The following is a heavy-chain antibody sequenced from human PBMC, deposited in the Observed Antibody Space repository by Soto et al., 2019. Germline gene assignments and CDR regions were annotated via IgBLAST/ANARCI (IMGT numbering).Heavy chain of an antibody. Sequence: SETLSLTCTVSGGSISSSSYYWGWIRQPPGKGLEWIGSIYYSGSTYYNPSLKSRVTISVDTSKNQFSLKLSSVTAADTAVYYCARHPFESTPFDYWGQGTPVTVSS. CDR1: GGSISSSSYY. CDR2: IYYSGST. D-gene: IGHD3-9*01. J-gene: IGHJ4*02. CDR3: ARHPFESTPFDY. V-gene: IGHV4-39*01.